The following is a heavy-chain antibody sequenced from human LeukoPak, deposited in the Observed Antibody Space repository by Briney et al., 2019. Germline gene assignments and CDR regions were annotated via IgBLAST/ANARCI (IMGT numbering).Heavy chain of an antibody. CDR3: ARDVCSGDTCYSSNWFDP. CDR1: GFTFSNHA. D-gene: IGHD2-15*01. J-gene: IGHJ5*02. CDR2: ISRRDEIT. Sequence: GGSLRLSCVASGFTFSNHAMTWVRQAPGKGLEWVSAISRRDEITHYADAVKGRFTISRDNFKSTLYLQMNSLRTEDTAVYYCARDVCSGDTCYSSNWFDPWGQGTLLTVSS. V-gene: IGHV3-23*01.